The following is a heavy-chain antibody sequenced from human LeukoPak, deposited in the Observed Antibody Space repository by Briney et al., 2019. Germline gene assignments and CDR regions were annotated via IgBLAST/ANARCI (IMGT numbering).Heavy chain of an antibody. CDR2: ISAYNGNT. D-gene: IGHD5-18*01. CDR1: GCTFTSYG. CDR3: ARADDTAMVAY. V-gene: IGHV1-18*01. J-gene: IGHJ4*02. Sequence: WASVKVSCKASGCTFTSYGIGWVRQAPGQGLEWMGWISAYNGNTNYAQKLQGRVTMTTDTSTSTAYMELRSLRSDDTAVYYCARADDTAMVAYWGQGTLVTVSS.